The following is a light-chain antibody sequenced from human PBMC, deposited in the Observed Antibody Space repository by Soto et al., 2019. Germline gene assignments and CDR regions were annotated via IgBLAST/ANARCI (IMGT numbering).Light chain of an antibody. Sequence: EIVLTQSPGTLSLSPGERATLSCRASQSVSSSYLAWYQQKPGQAPRLLIYGASSRATGIPDRFSGSGSGTDFTLTISRLEPADFAVYYCQQYGSSPPITFGPGTRLEIK. CDR3: QQYGSSPPIT. V-gene: IGKV3-20*01. CDR1: QSVSSSY. CDR2: GAS. J-gene: IGKJ5*01.